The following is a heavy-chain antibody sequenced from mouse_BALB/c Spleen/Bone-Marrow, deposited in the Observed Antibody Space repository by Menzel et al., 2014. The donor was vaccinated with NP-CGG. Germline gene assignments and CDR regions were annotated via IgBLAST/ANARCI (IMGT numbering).Heavy chain of an antibody. V-gene: IGHV1-82*01. CDR3: ARSDGYRALDY. CDR2: IYPGDGDT. D-gene: IGHD2-3*01. CDR1: GYAFSNSW. J-gene: IGHJ4*01. Sequence: VQLQQSGPELVKHGASVRISCKASGYAFSNSWMNWVKQRHGQGLEWIGRIYPGDGDTYYNGKFKGKATLTADKSSSTAYMQLSSLTSVDSAVYFCARSDGYRALDYWGQGTSVTVSS.